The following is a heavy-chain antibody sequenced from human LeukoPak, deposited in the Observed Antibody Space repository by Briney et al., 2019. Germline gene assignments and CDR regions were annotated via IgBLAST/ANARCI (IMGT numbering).Heavy chain of an antibody. D-gene: IGHD3-10*01. Sequence: ASVKVSCKASGYTFTSYAMHWGRQPPGQGLGGRGGTNAANGNTKYSQKFQGRVTITRDTSASTAYMELSSLRSEDTAVYYCARGLRRSYGSGSYLYDYWGQGTLVTVSS. J-gene: IGHJ4*02. CDR1: GYTFTSYA. CDR2: TNAANGNT. V-gene: IGHV1-3*01. CDR3: ARGLRRSYGSGSYLYDY.